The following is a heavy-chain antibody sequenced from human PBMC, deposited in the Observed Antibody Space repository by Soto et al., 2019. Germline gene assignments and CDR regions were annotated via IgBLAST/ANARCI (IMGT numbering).Heavy chain of an antibody. D-gene: IGHD2-15*01. V-gene: IGHV1-3*01. CDR3: ARDTDGLSWYPTNSDY. CDR1: GYTFTSYA. CDR2: INAGNGNT. J-gene: IGHJ4*02. Sequence: QVQLVQSGAEVKKPGASVKVSCKASGYTFTSYAMHWVRQAPGQRLEWMGWINAGNGNTKYSQKFQGRVTITRDTSASTAYMELSSLRSEDTAVYYCARDTDGLSWYPTNSDYWGQGTLVTVSS.